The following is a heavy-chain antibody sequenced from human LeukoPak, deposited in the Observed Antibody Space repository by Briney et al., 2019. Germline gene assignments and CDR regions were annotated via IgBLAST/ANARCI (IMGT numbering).Heavy chain of an antibody. V-gene: IGHV1-69*02. CDR1: GGTFSSYT. CDR2: IIPILGIA. D-gene: IGHD2-15*01. Sequence: ASVKVSCKASGGTFSSYTISWVRQAPGQGLEWMGMIIPILGIANYAQKFQGRVTITADKSTSTAYMELSSLRSEDTAVYYCARAPLYCSGGSCYGHYFDYWGQGTLVTVSS. J-gene: IGHJ4*02. CDR3: ARAPLYCSGGSCYGHYFDY.